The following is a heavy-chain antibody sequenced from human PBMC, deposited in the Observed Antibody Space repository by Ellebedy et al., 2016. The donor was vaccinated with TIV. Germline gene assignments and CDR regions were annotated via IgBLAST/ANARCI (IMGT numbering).Heavy chain of an antibody. CDR2: IWYDGSNK. CDR3: ARDSQLRDYYYYYGMDV. J-gene: IGHJ6*02. Sequence: GESLKISCAASGFTFSSYGMHWVRQAPGKGLEWVAVIWYDGSNKYYADSVKGRFTISRDNSKNTLYLQMNSLRAGDTAVYYCARDSQLRDYYYYYGMDVWGQGTTVTVSS. CDR1: GFTFSSYG. D-gene: IGHD2-2*01. V-gene: IGHV3-33*01.